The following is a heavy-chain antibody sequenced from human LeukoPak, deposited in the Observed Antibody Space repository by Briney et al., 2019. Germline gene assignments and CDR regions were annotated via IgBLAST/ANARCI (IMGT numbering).Heavy chain of an antibody. J-gene: IGHJ4*02. D-gene: IGHD5-12*01. V-gene: IGHV3-23*01. Sequence: GGTLRLSCAASGFTFSNYGMNWVRQAPGKGLEWVSALSSSGGSTYYADSVKGRFTISRDNAKNSLYLQMNSLRAEDTALYYCARGKGYSGYEIFDYWGQGTLVTVSS. CDR3: ARGKGYSGYEIFDY. CDR1: GFTFSNYG. CDR2: LSSSGGST.